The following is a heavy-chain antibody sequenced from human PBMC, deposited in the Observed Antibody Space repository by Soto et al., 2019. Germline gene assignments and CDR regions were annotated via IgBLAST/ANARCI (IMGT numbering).Heavy chain of an antibody. CDR3: AREKVGAVDY. D-gene: IGHD1-26*01. J-gene: IGHJ4*02. CDR2: ISAYNGNT. V-gene: IGHV1-18*01. CDR1: GYTFTNFG. Sequence: ASVKVSCKTSGYTFTNFGISWVRQAPGQGLEWMGWISAYNGNTNYAQKFQGRVTMTTDTSTSTAYMELSSLRSEDTAVYYCAREKVGAVDYWGQGTLVTVSS.